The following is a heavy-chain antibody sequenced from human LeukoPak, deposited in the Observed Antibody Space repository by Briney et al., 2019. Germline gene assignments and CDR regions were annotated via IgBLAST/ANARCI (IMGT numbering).Heavy chain of an antibody. D-gene: IGHD6-13*01. CDR3: AREVAASIGFDY. Sequence: ASVKVSCKASGYTFTSYGITWVRQAPGQGLEWMGWISAYNGITNYAQNLQGRVTMTTDTSTSTAYMELRSLRSDDTAVYYCAREVAASIGFDYWGQGTLVTVSS. CDR1: GYTFTSYG. CDR2: ISAYNGIT. V-gene: IGHV1-18*01. J-gene: IGHJ4*02.